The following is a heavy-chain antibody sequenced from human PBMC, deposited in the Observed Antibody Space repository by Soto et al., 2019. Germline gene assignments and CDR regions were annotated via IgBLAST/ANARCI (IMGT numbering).Heavy chain of an antibody. J-gene: IGHJ6*02. D-gene: IGHD6-19*01. V-gene: IGHV2-70*11. Sequence: SGPTLVNPTQTLTLTCTFSGFSLSTSGMCVSWIRQPPGKALEWLARIDWDDDKYYSTSLKTRLTISKDTSKNQVVLTMTNMDPVDTATYYCARIQAVAVSYYYYYGMDVWGQGTTVTVSS. CDR1: GFSLSTSGMC. CDR2: IDWDDDK. CDR3: ARIQAVAVSYYYYYGMDV.